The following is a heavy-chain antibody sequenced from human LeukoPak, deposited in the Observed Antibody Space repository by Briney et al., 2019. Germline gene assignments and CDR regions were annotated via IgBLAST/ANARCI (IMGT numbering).Heavy chain of an antibody. CDR1: GFTFSNYA. D-gene: IGHD3-9*01. CDR2: ITGSGGNT. Sequence: GGSLRLSCAASGFTFSNYAMSWVRQAPGKGLEWVSSITGSGGNTYYADSVKGRFTISRDNSKHTVFLQMNSLRAEDTAVYYCAKWRDYDVLTGYYVSDYWGQGTLVTVSS. CDR3: AKWRDYDVLTGYYVSDY. V-gene: IGHV3-23*01. J-gene: IGHJ4*02.